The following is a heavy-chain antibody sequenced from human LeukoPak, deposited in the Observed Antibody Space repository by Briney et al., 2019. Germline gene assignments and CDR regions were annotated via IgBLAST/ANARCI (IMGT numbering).Heavy chain of an antibody. Sequence: GGSLRLSCAASGFTFSNYWMSWVRQAQGKGLEGVANIKQDGSEKHYVDSVKDRFTISRDNAKNSLFLQMNSLRAEDTAVYYCARVKQQLVRLLGRDTTYYYYYYIDVWGKGTTVTVSS. J-gene: IGHJ6*03. CDR3: ARVKQQLVRLLGRDTTYYYYYYIDV. CDR1: GFTFSNYW. V-gene: IGHV3-7*01. CDR2: IKQDGSEK. D-gene: IGHD6-13*01.